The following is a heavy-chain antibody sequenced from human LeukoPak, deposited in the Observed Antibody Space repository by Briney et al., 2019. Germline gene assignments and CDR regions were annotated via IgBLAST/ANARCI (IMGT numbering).Heavy chain of an antibody. CDR3: AREVGGGATNYFDY. Sequence: GGSLRLSCAASGFTVSRNYMSWVRQAPGKGLEWVSVIYSADSAYYADSVRGRFTISRDNSKNTLYLQMNSLGADDTAVYYCAREVGGGATNYFDYWGQGTLVTVSS. D-gene: IGHD1-26*01. J-gene: IGHJ4*02. V-gene: IGHV3-53*01. CDR2: IYSADSA. CDR1: GFTVSRNY.